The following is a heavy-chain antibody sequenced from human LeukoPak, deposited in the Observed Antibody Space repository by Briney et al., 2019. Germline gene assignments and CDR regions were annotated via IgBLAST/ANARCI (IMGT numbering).Heavy chain of an antibody. D-gene: IGHD4-17*01. Sequence: GGSLRLSCVASGFTFSPYGMHWARQAPGKGLEWVAAIWNDGTHHYYADSVKGRFTISRDNFKSTLYLDMDSLSAEDAAFYFCARDPDPYAVSFFDLWGQGTLVTVSS. CDR2: IWNDGTHH. J-gene: IGHJ4*02. CDR1: GFTFSPYG. CDR3: ARDPDPYAVSFFDL. V-gene: IGHV3-33*01.